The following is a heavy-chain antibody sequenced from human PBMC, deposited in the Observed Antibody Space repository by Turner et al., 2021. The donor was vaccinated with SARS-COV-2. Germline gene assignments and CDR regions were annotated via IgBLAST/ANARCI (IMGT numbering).Heavy chain of an antibody. Sequence: QVQLQESGPGLVKPSQTLSLTCTVSGASISSGYYWSWIRQHPGKGLEWIGYIYYSGSTSYNPSLKSRITISLDTSKKQFSLKVTSVTAADTAVYYCARLTTVVSLPDSWGQGTLVTVS. D-gene: IGHD4-17*01. CDR2: IYYSGST. CDR3: ARLTTVVSLPDS. V-gene: IGHV4-31*03. J-gene: IGHJ4*02. CDR1: GASISSGYY.